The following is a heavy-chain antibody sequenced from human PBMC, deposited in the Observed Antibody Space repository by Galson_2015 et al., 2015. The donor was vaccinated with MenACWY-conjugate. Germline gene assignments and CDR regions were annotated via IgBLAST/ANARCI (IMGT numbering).Heavy chain of an antibody. CDR3: AMDDSSGYYSFDY. CDR1: GFTFSSYS. J-gene: IGHJ4*02. V-gene: IGHV3-21*04. Sequence: SLRLSCAASGFTFSSYSMNWVRQAPGKGLEWVSSISSSSSYIYYADSVKGRFTISRDNAKNSLYLQMNSLRSEDTAVYYCAMDDSSGYYSFDYWGQGTLVTVSS. D-gene: IGHD3-22*01. CDR2: ISSSSSYI.